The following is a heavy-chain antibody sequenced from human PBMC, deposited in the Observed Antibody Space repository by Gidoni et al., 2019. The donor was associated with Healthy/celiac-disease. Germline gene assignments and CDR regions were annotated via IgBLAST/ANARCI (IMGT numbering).Heavy chain of an antibody. CDR1: GFTVSSNY. J-gene: IGHJ6*02. Sequence: EVQLVESGGGLVQPGGSLRLSCAASGFTVSSNYMSWVRQAPGKGLDWVSVIYSGGSTYYADAVKGRFTISRDNSKNTLYLQMNSLRDEDTTVYYCARDFTVVTPYYYYGVDVWGQGTTVTVSS. CDR2: IYSGGST. V-gene: IGHV3-66*01. D-gene: IGHD2-15*01. CDR3: ARDFTVVTPYYYYGVDV.